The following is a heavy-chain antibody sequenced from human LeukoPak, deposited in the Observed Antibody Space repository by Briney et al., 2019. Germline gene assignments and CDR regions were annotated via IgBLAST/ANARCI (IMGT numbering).Heavy chain of an antibody. Sequence: PSQTLSLTCTVSGGSLSSGSYCWSWIRQPPGTGRECVGYIYYGGSTNNNPSLKSRATISVDTSKNQFSLKLSSVTAADPAVYYCARRTYFYDSSGYYFHHWGQGPLLRVSS. CDR2: IYYGGST. J-gene: IGHJ4*02. V-gene: IGHV4-61*01. CDR3: ARRTYFYDSSGYYFHH. D-gene: IGHD3-22*01. CDR1: GGSLSSGSYC.